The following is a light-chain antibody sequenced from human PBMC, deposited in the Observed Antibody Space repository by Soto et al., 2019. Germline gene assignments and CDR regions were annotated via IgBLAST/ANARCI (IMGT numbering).Light chain of an antibody. J-gene: IGLJ2*01. Sequence: QSALTQPPSASGSPGQSVTISCTGTSSDIGGYNYVSWYQQHPGKAHKLMIYEVNKRPSGVPDRFSGSKSGNTASLTVSGLQAEDEADYYCASHAGRKNIVFGGGTKLTVL. CDR1: SSDIGGYNY. V-gene: IGLV2-8*01. CDR3: ASHAGRKNIV. CDR2: EVN.